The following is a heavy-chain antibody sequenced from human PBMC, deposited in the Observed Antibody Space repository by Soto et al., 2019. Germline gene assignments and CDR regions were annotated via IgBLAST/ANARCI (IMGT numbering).Heavy chain of an antibody. Sequence: PGGSLRLSCAASGFSVSSNYMSWVRQAPGKGLEWVGFIRNTPYGGTTDYAASVRGRFTISRDDSESIAYLQMNSLKTEDSGVYYCSRGSFGYYGPWGPGTLVTVSS. CDR3: SRGSFGYYGP. CDR2: IRNTPYGGTT. D-gene: IGHD2-2*03. J-gene: IGHJ5*02. CDR1: GFSVSSNY. V-gene: IGHV3-49*04.